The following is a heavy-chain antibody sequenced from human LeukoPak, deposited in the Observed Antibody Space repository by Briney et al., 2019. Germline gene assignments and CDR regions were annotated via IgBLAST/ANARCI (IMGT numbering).Heavy chain of an antibody. D-gene: IGHD2-15*01. CDR1: AGSISSYY. V-gene: IGHV4-59*04. J-gene: IGHJ3*02. CDR2: MYYRGGT. Sequence: SETLSLTCTVSAGSISSYYWSWIRQPPGKGLEWIGHMYYRGGTSYNSSLKSRVTISVDTSKNQSSLKLTSVTASDTAVYYCARRPPGWQDPAIPLHIRGQGTLVTVSS. CDR3: ARRPPGWQDPAIPLHI.